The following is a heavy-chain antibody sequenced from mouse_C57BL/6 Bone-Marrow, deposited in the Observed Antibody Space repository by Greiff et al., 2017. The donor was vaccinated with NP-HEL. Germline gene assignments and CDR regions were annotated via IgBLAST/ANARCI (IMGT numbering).Heavy chain of an antibody. CDR1: GYTFTSYG. D-gene: IGHD1-1*01. CDR2: IYPRSGNT. Sequence: VMLVESGAELARPGASVKLSCKASGYTFTSYGISWVKQRTGQGLEWIGEIYPRSGNTYYNEKFKGKAPLTADKYSSTAYMELRSLTSEDSAVYFCARNGREGYWGQGTTLTVSS. CDR3: ARNGREGY. V-gene: IGHV1-81*01. J-gene: IGHJ2*01.